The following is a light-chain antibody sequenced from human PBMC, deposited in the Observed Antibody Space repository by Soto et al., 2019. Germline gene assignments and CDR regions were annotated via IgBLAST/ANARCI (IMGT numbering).Light chain of an antibody. V-gene: IGKV3-15*01. CDR2: GTF. CDR3: QQYSDLET. Sequence: LVRTQSPATLSVSPGGSATLSCRASRSVTNDLAWYQQRPGQAPRLLIYGTFKRATGVPARFSGGGSGTQFTLTISSLESEDFAVYYCQQYSDLETFGGGTKV. CDR1: RSVTND. J-gene: IGKJ4*01.